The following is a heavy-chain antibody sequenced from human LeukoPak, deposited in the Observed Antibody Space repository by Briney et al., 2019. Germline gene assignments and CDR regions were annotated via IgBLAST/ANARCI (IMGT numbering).Heavy chain of an antibody. CDR1: GFTFSSYA. J-gene: IGHJ5*02. V-gene: IGHV3-23*01. Sequence: GGSLRLSCAASGFTFSSYAMSWVRQAPGKGLEWVSAISGSGGSTYYADSVKGRFTISRDSSKNTLYLQMNSLRAKDTAVYYCAKGDQYYYGSGSYSDWFDPWGQGTLVTVSS. D-gene: IGHD3-10*01. CDR3: AKGDQYYYGSGSYSDWFDP. CDR2: ISGSGGST.